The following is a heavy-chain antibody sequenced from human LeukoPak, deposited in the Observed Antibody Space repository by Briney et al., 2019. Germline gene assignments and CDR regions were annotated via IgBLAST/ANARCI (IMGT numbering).Heavy chain of an antibody. Sequence: GGSLRLSCAASGFTFSSYGMSWVRQAPGKGLEWVSAISGSGGSTYYADSVKGRFTISRDNSKNTLYLQMNSLRAEDTAVYYCAKDLGSGSYYTFDYWGQGTLVTVSS. V-gene: IGHV3-23*01. CDR1: GFTFSSYG. J-gene: IGHJ4*02. CDR2: ISGSGGST. CDR3: AKDLGSGSYYTFDY. D-gene: IGHD3-10*01.